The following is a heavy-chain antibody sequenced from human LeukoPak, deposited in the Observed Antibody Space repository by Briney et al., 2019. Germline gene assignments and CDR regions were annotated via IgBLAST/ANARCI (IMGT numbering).Heavy chain of an antibody. V-gene: IGHV4-30-4*01. Sequence: SGTLSLTCTVSGGSIGSDDYYWSWIRQPPGKGLEWIGCIYYSGSTYYNPSLKSRVTISVDTSKNQFSLKLNSVTAADTAVYYCARGVERIFGVVNWFDPWGQGTPVTVSS. CDR2: IYYSGST. D-gene: IGHD3-3*01. CDR1: GGSIGSDDYY. J-gene: IGHJ5*02. CDR3: ARGVERIFGVVNWFDP.